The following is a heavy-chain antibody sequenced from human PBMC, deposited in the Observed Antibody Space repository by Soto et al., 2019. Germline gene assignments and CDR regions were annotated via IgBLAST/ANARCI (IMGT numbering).Heavy chain of an antibody. Sequence: QVQLVQSGNEVKKPGASVLVSCKTSGYTFTSYVVSWVRQAPGQGLEWIGLISPYNGDTLYARKFQGRVTVTADRATDTVYMELRSLTSDDAAVYYCVRDASSGYRGWWDPWGQGTLVTVSS. CDR2: ISPYNGDT. V-gene: IGHV1-18*01. CDR1: GYTFTSYV. CDR3: VRDASSGYRGWWDP. J-gene: IGHJ5*02. D-gene: IGHD6-25*01.